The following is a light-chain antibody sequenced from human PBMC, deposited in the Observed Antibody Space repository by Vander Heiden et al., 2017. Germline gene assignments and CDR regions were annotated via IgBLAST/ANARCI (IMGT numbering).Light chain of an antibody. J-gene: IGLJ2*01. Sequence: SYELTQPPSVSVSPGQTASLTCAGHKLGDKYACWYQQKPAQSPVLVIYQDSKRPSGIPERFSGSNSGNTAALTISGTQAMDEADYYCQAWDSSTVVFGGGTKLTVL. CDR1: KLGDKY. CDR2: QDS. CDR3: QAWDSSTVV. V-gene: IGLV3-1*01.